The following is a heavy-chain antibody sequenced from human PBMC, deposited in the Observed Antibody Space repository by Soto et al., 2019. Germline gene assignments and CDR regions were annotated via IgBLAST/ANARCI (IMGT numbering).Heavy chain of an antibody. D-gene: IGHD2-21*01. Sequence: QVQLQESGPGLVKPSQTLSLTCTVSGGSISSGGYYWSWIRQHPGKGLEWIGYIYYSGSTYYNPSLTSRGTIPVDTSKNQFSLKLSSVTAADTAVYYCAASCVGCGGFNYYGMDVWGQGTTVTVSS. CDR1: GGSISSGGYY. J-gene: IGHJ6*02. V-gene: IGHV4-31*03. CDR2: IYYSGST. CDR3: AASCVGCGGFNYYGMDV.